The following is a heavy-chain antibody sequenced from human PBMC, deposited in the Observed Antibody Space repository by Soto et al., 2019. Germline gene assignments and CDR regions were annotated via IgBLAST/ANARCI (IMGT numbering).Heavy chain of an antibody. Sequence: ASVKVSCKVSGYTLTELSMHWVRQAPGKGLEWMGGFDPEDGETIYAQKFQGRVTMTEDTSTDTAYMELSSLRSEDTAVYYCATAVGSCGWPTPNAFDIWGQGTMVTVSS. CDR1: GYTLTELS. J-gene: IGHJ3*02. CDR2: FDPEDGET. D-gene: IGHD6-19*01. V-gene: IGHV1-24*01. CDR3: ATAVGSCGWPTPNAFDI.